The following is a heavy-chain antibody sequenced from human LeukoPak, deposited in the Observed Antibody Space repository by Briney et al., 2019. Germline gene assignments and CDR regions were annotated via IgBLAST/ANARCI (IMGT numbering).Heavy chain of an antibody. CDR3: AFGYNYAYVY. D-gene: IGHD5-18*01. CDR1: GYTFTDYY. Sequence: GASVKVSCKASGYTFTDYYVHWVRQAPGRGLEWMGGINPNSGGANYAQKFQGRVTMTRDTSISTAYMELSSLSSDDTAVYYCAFGYNYAYVYWGQGTLVTVSS. V-gene: IGHV1-2*02. CDR2: INPNSGGA. J-gene: IGHJ4*02.